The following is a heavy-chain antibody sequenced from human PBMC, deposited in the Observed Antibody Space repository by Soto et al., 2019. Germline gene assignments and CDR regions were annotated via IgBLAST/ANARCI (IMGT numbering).Heavy chain of an antibody. CDR3: ARADPDAAVGY. D-gene: IGHD6-25*01. Sequence: SETLSLTCTVSGGSMSSYYWTWLRQSPGRGLEWIGYISYSGSTYYNPSLKSRVTISADTSKNQFSLRMNSMIAADTAVYYCARADPDAAVGYWGQGTLVTVSS. CDR2: ISYSGST. J-gene: IGHJ4*02. V-gene: IGHV4-59*01. CDR1: GGSMSSYY.